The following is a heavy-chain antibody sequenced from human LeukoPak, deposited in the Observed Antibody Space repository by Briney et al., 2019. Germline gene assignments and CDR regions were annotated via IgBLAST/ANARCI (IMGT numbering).Heavy chain of an antibody. Sequence: GGSLRLSCAASGFTFTNYAMNWVRQAPGKGLEWVATVSYDGTDTSYADSVKGRFAIFRDNSKNTLYLQMNSLRTEDTAVYYCARGIDYVSYWGQGTLVTVSS. J-gene: IGHJ4*02. CDR3: ARGIDYVSY. V-gene: IGHV3-30*09. CDR2: VSYDGTDT. CDR1: GFTFTNYA. D-gene: IGHD4-17*01.